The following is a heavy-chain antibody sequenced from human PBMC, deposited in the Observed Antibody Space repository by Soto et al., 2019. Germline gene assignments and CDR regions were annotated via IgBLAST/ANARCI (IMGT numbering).Heavy chain of an antibody. CDR3: AGAYRPLTTKAGLDY. CDR2: ISYDGSNK. CDR1: GFTFSAYA. V-gene: IGHV3-30*03. D-gene: IGHD4-4*01. Sequence: GGSLRLSCAASGFTFSAYAMSWVRQAPGKGLEWVAVISYDGSNKYYADSVKGRFTISRDNSKNTLYLQVNSLRAEDTAVYYCAGAYRPLTTKAGLDYWGQGTLVTVSS. J-gene: IGHJ4*02.